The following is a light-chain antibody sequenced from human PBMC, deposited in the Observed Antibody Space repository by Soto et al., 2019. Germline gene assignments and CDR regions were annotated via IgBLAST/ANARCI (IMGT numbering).Light chain of an antibody. Sequence: AIQLTQSPSSLSASVGDRVTITCRASQGISSALAWYQQRPGKAPKLLIYDTSTLEGGVPSRFSGSGSGTDFTLTISSLQPEDFATYYCQQFKSEPITFGQGTRLEI. V-gene: IGKV1-13*02. J-gene: IGKJ5*01. CDR1: QGISSA. CDR3: QQFKSEPIT. CDR2: DTS.